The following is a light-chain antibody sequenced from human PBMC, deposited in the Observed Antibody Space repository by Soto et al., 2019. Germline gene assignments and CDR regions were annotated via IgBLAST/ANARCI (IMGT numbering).Light chain of an antibody. Sequence: EIVLTQSPGTLSLSPGERATLSFRASQSFSSSYLAWYQQKPGQAPRLLIYDTSTRATGIPARFSGSGSGTEFTLTISSLQSEDFAVYYCQQYNNWPPITFGQGTRLEI. CDR1: QSFSSSY. CDR2: DTS. V-gene: IGKV3-15*01. CDR3: QQYNNWPPIT. J-gene: IGKJ5*01.